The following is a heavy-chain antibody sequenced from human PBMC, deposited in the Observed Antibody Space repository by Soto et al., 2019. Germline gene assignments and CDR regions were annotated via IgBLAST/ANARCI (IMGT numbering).Heavy chain of an antibody. J-gene: IGHJ5*02. CDR2: IIPILGIA. D-gene: IGHD4-17*01. CDR3: ARNAVYGDYRITNWFDP. Sequence: QVQLVQSGAEVKKPGSSVKVSCKASGGTFSSYTISWVRQAPGQGLEWMGRIIPILGIANCAQKFQGRVTITADKSTSTAYMELSSLRSEDTAVYYCARNAVYGDYRITNWFDPWGQGTLVTVSS. CDR1: GGTFSSYT. V-gene: IGHV1-69*02.